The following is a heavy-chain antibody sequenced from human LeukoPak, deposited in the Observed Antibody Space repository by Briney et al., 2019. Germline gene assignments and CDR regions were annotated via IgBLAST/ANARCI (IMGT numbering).Heavy chain of an antibody. Sequence: ASVKVSCKVSGYTLTELSMHWVRQAPGKGLEWMGGFDPEDGETIYAQKFQGRVTVTEDTSTDTAYMELSSLRSEDTAVYYCATVELGYWGQGTLVTVSS. J-gene: IGHJ4*02. CDR3: ATVELGY. V-gene: IGHV1-24*01. CDR2: FDPEDGET. CDR1: GYTLTELS. D-gene: IGHD1-26*01.